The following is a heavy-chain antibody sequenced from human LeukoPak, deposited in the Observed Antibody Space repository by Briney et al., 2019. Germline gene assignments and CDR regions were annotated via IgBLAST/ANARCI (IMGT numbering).Heavy chain of an antibody. Sequence: ASVKVSCKASGYTFTSYAMHWVRQAPGQRLEWMGWINAGNGNTKYSQEFQGRVTIARDTSASTAYMELSSLRSEDMAVYYCARDYYGSGPFDPWGQGTLVTVSS. CDR1: GYTFTSYA. J-gene: IGHJ5*02. D-gene: IGHD3-10*01. CDR3: ARDYYGSGPFDP. V-gene: IGHV1-3*03. CDR2: INAGNGNT.